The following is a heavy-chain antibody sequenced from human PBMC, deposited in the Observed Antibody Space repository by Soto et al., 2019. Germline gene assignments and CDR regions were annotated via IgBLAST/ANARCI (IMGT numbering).Heavy chain of an antibody. CDR3: SRAIGMGDSL. V-gene: IGHV3-7*01. D-gene: IGHD2-21*01. CDR2: INQDGTKK. J-gene: IGHJ6*04. Sequence: GGSLRFSCAASGFTLSNYWMTWVRQAPGKGLEWVANINQDGTKKYYVDSVKGRFTISRDNAKNSVYLQMNSLRAEDTAVYYCSRAIGMGDSLWGKGTTVTVSS. CDR1: GFTLSNYW.